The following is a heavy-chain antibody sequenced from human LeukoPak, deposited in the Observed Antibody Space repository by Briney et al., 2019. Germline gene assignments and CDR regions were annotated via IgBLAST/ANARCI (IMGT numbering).Heavy chain of an antibody. Sequence: SQTLSLTCNISGDSVSSHTAAWNWIRQSPSRGLEWLGRTYYRSTWSTDCAVSVQSRITINPDTSRNHFSLPLSSVTPEDTAVYYCARDRGGFDSWGQGTLVTVSS. CDR3: ARDRGGFDS. V-gene: IGHV6-1*01. CDR1: GDSVSSHTAA. J-gene: IGHJ5*01. CDR2: TYYRSTWST. D-gene: IGHD3-10*01.